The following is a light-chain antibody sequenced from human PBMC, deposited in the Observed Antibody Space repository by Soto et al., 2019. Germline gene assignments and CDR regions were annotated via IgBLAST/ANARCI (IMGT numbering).Light chain of an antibody. CDR3: QEYGMSRT. V-gene: IGKV3-20*01. J-gene: IGKJ1*01. CDR2: GAS. CDR1: QTLASNS. Sequence: EIVLTQSPGTLSLSPGERATLSCRASQTLASNSLAWYQQKPGQAPRLLIYGASHRATGIPDRFSGSGSGTDFTLTISRLEPEDFAVYYCQEYGMSRTFGQGTKVDIK.